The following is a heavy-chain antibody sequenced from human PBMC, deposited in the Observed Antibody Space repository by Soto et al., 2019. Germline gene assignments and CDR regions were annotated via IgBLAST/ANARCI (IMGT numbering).Heavy chain of an antibody. CDR1: GGSISSYY. V-gene: IGHV4-59*01. CDR2: IYYSGST. CDR3: ARGNGSKVLDH. D-gene: IGHD6-13*01. Sequence: SETLSLTCTVSGGSISSYYWSWIRQPPGKGLEWIGYIYYSGSTNYNPSLKSRVTISVDTSKNQFSLKLSAVTAADTAVYYCARGNGSKVLDHWGQGTRVTVSS. J-gene: IGHJ4*02.